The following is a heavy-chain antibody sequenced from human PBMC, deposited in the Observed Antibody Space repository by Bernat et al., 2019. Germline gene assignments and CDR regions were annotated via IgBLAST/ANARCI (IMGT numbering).Heavy chain of an antibody. D-gene: IGHD3-10*01. CDR2: ISSSSSTI. J-gene: IGHJ4*02. V-gene: IGHV3-48*01. CDR3: ARERSTMVRGVIHPYFDY. Sequence: EVQLVESGGGLVQPGGSLRLSCAASGFTFSSYSMNWVRQAPGKGLEWVSYISSSSSTIYYADSVKGRFTISRDNAKNSLYLQMNSLRAEDTAVYYCARERSTMVRGVIHPYFDYWGQGTLVTVSS. CDR1: GFTFSSYS.